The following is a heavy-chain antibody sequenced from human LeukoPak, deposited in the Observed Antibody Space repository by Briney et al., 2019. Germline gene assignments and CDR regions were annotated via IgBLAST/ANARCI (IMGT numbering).Heavy chain of an antibody. Sequence: ASVKVSCKASGYTFTSYYMHWVRQAPGQRLEWMGTINPSGGSTSYAQKFQGRVTMTRDTSTSTVYMELSSLRSEDTAVYYCARVSEIVVVVAAGEYYFDYWGQGTLVTVSS. CDR3: ARVSEIVVVVAAGEYYFDY. CDR1: GYTFTSYY. V-gene: IGHV1-46*01. J-gene: IGHJ4*02. D-gene: IGHD2-15*01. CDR2: INPSGGST.